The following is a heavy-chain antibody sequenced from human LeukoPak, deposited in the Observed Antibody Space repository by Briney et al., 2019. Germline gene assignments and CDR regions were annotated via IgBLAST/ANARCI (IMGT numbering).Heavy chain of an antibody. Sequence: PGGSLRLSCAASGFTFSSYSMNWVRQAPGKGLEWISYISSSGSTIYYADSVKGRFTISRDNAKNSLCLQMNSLRAEDTAVYYCARGDYYYDSRGYYYFDYWGQGTLVTVSS. CDR2: ISSSGSTI. J-gene: IGHJ4*02. V-gene: IGHV3-48*04. D-gene: IGHD3-22*01. CDR1: GFTFSSYS. CDR3: ARGDYYYDSRGYYYFDY.